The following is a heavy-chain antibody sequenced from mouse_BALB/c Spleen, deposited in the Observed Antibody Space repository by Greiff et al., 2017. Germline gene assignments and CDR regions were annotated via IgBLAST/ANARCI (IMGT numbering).Heavy chain of an antibody. Sequence: QVQLKESGAELMKPGASVKISCKATGYTFSSYWIEWVKQRPGHGLEWIGEILPGSGSTNYNEKFKGKATFTADTSSNTAYMQLSSLTSEDSAVYYCARSDAWFAYWGQGTLVTVSA. V-gene: IGHV1-9*01. J-gene: IGHJ3*01. CDR1: GYTFSSYW. CDR2: ILPGSGST. CDR3: ARSDAWFAY.